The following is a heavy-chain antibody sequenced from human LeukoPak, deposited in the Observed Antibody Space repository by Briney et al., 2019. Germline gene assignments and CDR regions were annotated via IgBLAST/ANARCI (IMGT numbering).Heavy chain of an antibody. D-gene: IGHD2-21*02. Sequence: GESLKISCKASGYSFATYWIGWVRQIPGKGLEWMGVIYPGDSDTIYSPSFQGQVTISADTSITTAYLQWGSLKASDTAMYYCARSSDCVFDHWGQGTLVTVSS. CDR2: IYPGDSDT. CDR1: GYSFATYW. J-gene: IGHJ4*02. V-gene: IGHV5-51*01. CDR3: ARSSDCVFDH.